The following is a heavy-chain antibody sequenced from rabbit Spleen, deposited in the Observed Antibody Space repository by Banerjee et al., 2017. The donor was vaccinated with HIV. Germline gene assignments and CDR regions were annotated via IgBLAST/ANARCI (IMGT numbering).Heavy chain of an antibody. CDR1: GFTLSYYW. Sequence: QEQLEESGGGLVKPGASLTLTCTASGFTLSYYWMSWVRQAPGKGLEWIGTIDTGSGNTYYASWAKGRFTISKTSSTTVTLQMTSLTAADTATYFCAKNWGLWGPGTLVTVS. D-gene: IGHD4-1*01. J-gene: IGHJ4*01. CDR3: AKNWGL. CDR2: IDTGSGNT. V-gene: IGHV1S45*01.